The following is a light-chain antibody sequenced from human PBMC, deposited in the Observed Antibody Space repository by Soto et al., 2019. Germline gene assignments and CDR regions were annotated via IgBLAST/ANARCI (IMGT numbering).Light chain of an antibody. CDR1: GSKIGAGYD. V-gene: IGLV1-40*01. J-gene: IGLJ2*01. Sequence: QSVLTQPPSVSGAPGPRVTISCSGSGSKIGAGYDVLWYEHLPGAAPKLLIYQNNNRPSGVPDRFSGSKSGTSASLAITGLQAEDEADYYCQSYEGSLSAVVFGGGTKLTVL. CDR2: QNN. CDR3: QSYEGSLSAVV.